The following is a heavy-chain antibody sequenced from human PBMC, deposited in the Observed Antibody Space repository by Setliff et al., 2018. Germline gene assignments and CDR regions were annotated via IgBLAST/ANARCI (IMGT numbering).Heavy chain of an antibody. CDR2: IKRDGREI. Sequence: PGGSLRLSCAASGFMFRGYLMSWVRQAPGKGLEWVANIKRDGREIYYVDSVKGRFTISRDNAKNSLYLQMNSLRAEDTAVYYCASGHRYGYLFEYWGQGTLVTVSS. CDR1: GFMFRGYL. D-gene: IGHD5-18*01. CDR3: ASGHRYGYLFEY. J-gene: IGHJ4*02. V-gene: IGHV3-7*03.